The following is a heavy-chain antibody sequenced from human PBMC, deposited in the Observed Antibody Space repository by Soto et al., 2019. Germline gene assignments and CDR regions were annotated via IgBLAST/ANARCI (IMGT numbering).Heavy chain of an antibody. V-gene: IGHV3-21*01. D-gene: IGHD2-2*01. CDR3: AREKKHQSLGGRFGMDV. CDR1: GFIFSDFS. J-gene: IGHJ6*02. Sequence: PGGSLRLSCAVSGFIFSDFSMNWVRQAPGKGLEWVASIGSSGGYIFYADSVKGRFTISRDNAKKSLDLQINSLRAEDTAVYYCAREKKHQSLGGRFGMDVWGQGTMVTVSS. CDR2: IGSSGGYI.